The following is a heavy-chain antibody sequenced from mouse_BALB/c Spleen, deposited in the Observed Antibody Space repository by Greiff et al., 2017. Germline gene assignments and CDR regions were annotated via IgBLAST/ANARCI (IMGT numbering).Heavy chain of an antibody. D-gene: IGHD2-3*01. Sequence: EVKLMESGGGLVQPGGSLRLSCATSGFTFTDYYMSWVRQPPGKALEWLGFIRNKANGYTTEYSASVKGRFTISRDNSQSILYLQMNTLRAEDSATYYCARDAGYFGYFDVWGAGTTVTVSS. CDR1: GFTFTDYY. V-gene: IGHV7-3*02. CDR2: IRNKANGYTT. CDR3: ARDAGYFGYFDV. J-gene: IGHJ1*01.